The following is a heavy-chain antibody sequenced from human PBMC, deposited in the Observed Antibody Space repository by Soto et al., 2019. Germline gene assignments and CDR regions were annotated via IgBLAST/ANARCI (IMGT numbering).Heavy chain of an antibody. CDR1: GGSISSSSYY. D-gene: IGHD5-12*01. J-gene: IGHJ6*02. V-gene: IGHV4-39*01. Sequence: SETLSLTCTVSGGSISSSSYYWGWIRQPPGKGLEWIGGIYHSGSTNYNPSLKSRVTISVDTSKNQFSLKLSSVTAADTAVYYCARLSIGMVATSSGYYYYGMDVWGQGTTVTVSS. CDR3: ARLSIGMVATSSGYYYYGMDV. CDR2: IYHSGST.